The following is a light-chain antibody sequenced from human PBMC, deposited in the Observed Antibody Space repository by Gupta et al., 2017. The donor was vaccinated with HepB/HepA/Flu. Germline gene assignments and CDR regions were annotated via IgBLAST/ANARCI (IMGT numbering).Light chain of an antibody. Sequence: EIVLPQSPTTLSLSPGERATLSCRASQSISTYLAWYQQKPGQAPRLLIYEASNRATGVPARFSVSGSGTDFTLSISSLEPEDFAVYYCQQRSNCPPWTFGQGTKVEIK. V-gene: IGKV3-11*01. CDR1: QSISTY. CDR2: EAS. CDR3: QQRSNCPPWT. J-gene: IGKJ1*01.